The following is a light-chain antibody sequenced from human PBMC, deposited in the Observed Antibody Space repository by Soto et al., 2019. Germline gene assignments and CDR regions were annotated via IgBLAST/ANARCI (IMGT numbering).Light chain of an antibody. CDR3: QQSYSGFT. CDR2: AAS. V-gene: IGKV1-39*01. Sequence: DIQMTQSPSSLSASVGDRVTITCRASQSISSYLNWYQQKPGKAPKLLIYAASSLQSGVPSRFSGSGSGTYFTLTSSSLQPEDFATYYCQQSYSGFTFGPGTKVDIK. CDR1: QSISSY. J-gene: IGKJ3*01.